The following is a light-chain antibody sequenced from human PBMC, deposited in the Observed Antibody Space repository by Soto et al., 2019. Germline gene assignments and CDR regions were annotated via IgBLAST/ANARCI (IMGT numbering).Light chain of an antibody. CDR2: GVS. CDR1: QSVSNR. J-gene: IGKJ1*01. V-gene: IGKV3-15*01. CDR3: QHYDVWPTVT. Sequence: EVVVTQSPATLSVSPGERATLSCRASQSVSNRIAWYQQRPGQAPRLVVYGVSTRATDIPDRFSGSGSGTEFTLTIRSLQSEDFAVYYCQHYDVWPTVTFGQGTKVEIK.